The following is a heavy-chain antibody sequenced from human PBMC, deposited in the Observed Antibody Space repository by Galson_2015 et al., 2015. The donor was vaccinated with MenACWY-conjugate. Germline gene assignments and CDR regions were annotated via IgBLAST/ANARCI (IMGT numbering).Heavy chain of an antibody. Sequence: SLRLSCAASGFTFSTYTMNWVRQAPGKGLEWVSGVSGSGAITYYADSVKGRSTISRDNSKNTLSLQLNSLRAEDTAVYYCTKSRFQWLVDFDYWGQGTQVAVSP. CDR1: GFTFSTYT. CDR2: VSGSGAIT. CDR3: TKSRFQWLVDFDY. J-gene: IGHJ4*02. V-gene: IGHV3-23*01. D-gene: IGHD6-19*01.